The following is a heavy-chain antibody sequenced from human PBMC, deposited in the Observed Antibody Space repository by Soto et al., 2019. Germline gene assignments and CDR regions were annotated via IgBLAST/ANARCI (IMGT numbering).Heavy chain of an antibody. CDR2: INHSGST. D-gene: IGHD1-7*01. V-gene: IGHV4-34*01. CDR3: ARGAKLVPFDY. CDR1: GGSFSGYY. J-gene: IGHJ4*02. Sequence: PSETLSLTCAVYGGSFSGYYWSWIRQPPGKGLEWIGEINHSGSTNYNPSLKSRVTISVDTSKNQFSLKLSSVTAADTAVYYCARGAKLVPFDYWGQGTLVIIS.